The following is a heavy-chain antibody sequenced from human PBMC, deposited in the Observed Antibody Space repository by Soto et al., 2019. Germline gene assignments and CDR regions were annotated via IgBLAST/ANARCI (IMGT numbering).Heavy chain of an antibody. CDR2: INHSGST. Sequence: PSETLSLTCAVYGGSFSCYYWIWIRQPPGKGLEWIGEINHSGSTNYNPSLKSRVTIPVDTSKNQFSPKLSSVTAADTAVYYCARGKVAYYDFWSGYAPTVHGMDVWGQGTTVTVSS. D-gene: IGHD3-3*01. V-gene: IGHV4-34*01. J-gene: IGHJ6*02. CDR1: GGSFSCYY. CDR3: ARGKVAYYDFWSGYAPTVHGMDV.